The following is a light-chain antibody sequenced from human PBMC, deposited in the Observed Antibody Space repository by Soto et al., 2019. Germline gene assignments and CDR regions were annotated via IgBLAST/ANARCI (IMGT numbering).Light chain of an antibody. Sequence: QSVLTQPPSVSGAPGQRVTISCTGSSSNIGAGYDVPWYQQLPGRAPKLIIYGNTNRPSGVPYRFSGSKSGTSASLAITGLQAEDEADYYCLSFDSSLSVVFGGGTKLTVL. J-gene: IGLJ2*01. CDR2: GNT. CDR1: SSNIGAGYD. CDR3: LSFDSSLSVV. V-gene: IGLV1-40*01.